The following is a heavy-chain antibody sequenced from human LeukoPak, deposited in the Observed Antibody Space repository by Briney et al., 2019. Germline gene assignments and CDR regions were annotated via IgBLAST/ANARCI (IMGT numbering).Heavy chain of an antibody. CDR2: ISYDGSNK. CDR1: GFTFSSYA. Sequence: PGGSLRLSCAASGFTFSSYAMHWVRQAPGKGLEWVAVISYDGSNKYYADSVKGRFTISRDNSKNTLYLQMNSLRAEDTAVYYCARDRGEWELLAWGQGTLVTVSS. D-gene: IGHD1-26*01. CDR3: ARDRGEWELLA. V-gene: IGHV3-30*04. J-gene: IGHJ4*02.